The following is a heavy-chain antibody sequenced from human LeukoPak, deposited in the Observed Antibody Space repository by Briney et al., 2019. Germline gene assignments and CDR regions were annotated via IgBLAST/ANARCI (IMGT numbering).Heavy chain of an antibody. D-gene: IGHD3-3*01. CDR3: ARAPIPIFGVAFFDS. CDR2: IYYSGST. Sequence: SETLSLTCTVSGGSISSYYWSWIRQPPGKGLEWIGYIYYSGSTNYNPSLKRRVTISVDTSKNQFSLKLSSLTAADTAVYYCARAPIPIFGVAFFDSWGQGTLVTVSS. J-gene: IGHJ4*02. V-gene: IGHV4-59*01. CDR1: GGSISSYY.